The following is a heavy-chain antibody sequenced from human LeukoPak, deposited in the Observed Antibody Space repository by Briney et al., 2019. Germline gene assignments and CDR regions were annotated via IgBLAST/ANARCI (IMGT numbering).Heavy chain of an antibody. CDR1: GGSFSGYY. D-gene: IGHD4-17*01. J-gene: IGHJ4*02. CDR3: ARGNRPATVQYYFDY. V-gene: IGHV4-34*01. CDR2: INHSGST. Sequence: PSETLSLTCAVYGGSFSGYYWSWIRQPPGKGLEWIGEINHSGSTNYNPSLKSRVTISVDTSKNQFSLKLSSVTAADTAVYYCARGNRPATVQYYFDYWGQGTLVTVSS.